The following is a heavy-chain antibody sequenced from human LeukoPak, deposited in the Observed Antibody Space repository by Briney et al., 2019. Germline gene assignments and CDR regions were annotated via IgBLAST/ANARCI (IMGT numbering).Heavy chain of an antibody. Sequence: PGGSLRLSCAASGFTFNSYSMNWVRQAPGKGLEWVSYISSSSSTIYYADSVKGRFTISRDNAKNSLYLRMNSLSADDTAVYYCAGGASEYSSSGDFACWGQGTLVTVSS. D-gene: IGHD6-6*01. CDR2: ISSSSSTI. V-gene: IGHV3-48*01. CDR3: AGGASEYSSSGDFAC. J-gene: IGHJ4*02. CDR1: GFTFNSYS.